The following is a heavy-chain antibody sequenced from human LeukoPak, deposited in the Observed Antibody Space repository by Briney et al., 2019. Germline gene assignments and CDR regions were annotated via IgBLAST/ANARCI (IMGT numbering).Heavy chain of an antibody. CDR3: ARDPHRRGGYYYYHMDV. V-gene: IGHV4-38-2*02. D-gene: IGHD3-10*01. CDR2: IYHSGST. J-gene: IGHJ6*03. CDR1: GYSISSGYY. Sequence: PSETLSLTCTVSGYSISSGYYWGWIRQPPGKGLEWVGSIYHSGSTYYNPSLKSRVTISVDTSKNQFSLKLSSVTAADTAVYYCARDPHRRGGYYYYHMDVWGKGTTVTVSS.